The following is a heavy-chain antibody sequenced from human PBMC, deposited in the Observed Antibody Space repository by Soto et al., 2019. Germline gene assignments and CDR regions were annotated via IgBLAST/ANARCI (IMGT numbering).Heavy chain of an antibody. D-gene: IGHD3-3*01. V-gene: IGHV1-8*01. CDR3: ARSTTYYDFWSGYFNYYYYYMDV. CDR2: MNPNSGNT. Sequence: SVKVSCKASGYTFTSYDINWVRQATGQGLEWMGWMNPNSGNTGYAQKFQGRVTMTRNTSISTAYMELSSLRSEDTAVYYCARSTTYYDFWSGYFNYYYYYMDVWGKGTTVTVSS. J-gene: IGHJ6*03. CDR1: GYTFTSYD.